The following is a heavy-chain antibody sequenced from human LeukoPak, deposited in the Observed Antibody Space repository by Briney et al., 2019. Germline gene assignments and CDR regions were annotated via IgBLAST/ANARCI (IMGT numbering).Heavy chain of an antibody. CDR3: AREFSSKLEWLAYVTGDDAFDV. D-gene: IGHD3-3*01. CDR2: VHPKTGGT. Sequence: ASVKVSCKAFGYSFTGYHLHWVRQAPRQGLEWMGWVHPKTGGTNYARKFQGRVTMTRDTSINTVNMELSRLTSDDTAVYYCAREFSSKLEWLAYVTGDDAFDVWGQGTMITVS. CDR1: GYSFTGYH. J-gene: IGHJ3*01. V-gene: IGHV1-2*02.